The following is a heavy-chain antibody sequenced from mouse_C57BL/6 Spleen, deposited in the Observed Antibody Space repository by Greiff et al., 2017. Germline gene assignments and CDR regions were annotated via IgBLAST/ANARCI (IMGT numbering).Heavy chain of an antibody. CDR3: ARDRSDYDGGYFDV. J-gene: IGHJ1*03. D-gene: IGHD2-4*01. CDR2: ISDGGSYT. V-gene: IGHV5-4*01. CDR1: GFTFSSYA. Sequence: EVQVVESGGGLVKPGGSLKLSCAASGFTFSSYAMSWVRQTPGKRLEWVATISDGGSYTYYPDNVKGRFTISRDNAKNNLYLQMSHLKSEDTAMYYCARDRSDYDGGYFDVWGTGTTVTVSS.